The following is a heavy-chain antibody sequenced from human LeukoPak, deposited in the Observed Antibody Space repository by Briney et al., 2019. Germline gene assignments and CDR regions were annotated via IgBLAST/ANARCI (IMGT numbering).Heavy chain of an antibody. CDR3: AGSASDAFGI. J-gene: IGHJ3*02. CDR1: GFTFTSYT. CDR2: IRTSGGVV. Sequence: GGSLRLSCAASGFTFTSYTMNWVRQAPGKGLEWISYIRTSGGVVSYTDSVRGRFTISTDSAKNSLYLQMNSLRDDDTAVYYCAGSASDAFGIWGHGTMVTVSS. V-gene: IGHV3-48*02.